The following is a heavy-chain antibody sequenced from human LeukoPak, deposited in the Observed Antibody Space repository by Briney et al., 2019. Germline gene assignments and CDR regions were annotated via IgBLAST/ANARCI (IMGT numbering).Heavy chain of an antibody. J-gene: IGHJ4*02. CDR3: AKDVYGEVSYGGG. CDR1: GFTFSSYA. Sequence: PGGSLRLSCAASGFTFSSYAMSWVRQAPGKGLEWVSAISGSGGSTYYADSVKGRFTISRDNSKNMLYLQMNSLRAEDTAVYYCAKDVYGEVSYGGGWGQGTLVTVSS. CDR2: ISGSGGST. V-gene: IGHV3-23*01. D-gene: IGHD4-17*01.